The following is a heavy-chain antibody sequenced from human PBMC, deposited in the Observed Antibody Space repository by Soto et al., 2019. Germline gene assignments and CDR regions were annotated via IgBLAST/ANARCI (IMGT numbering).Heavy chain of an antibody. CDR2: INWNGGST. CDR1: GFTFDDYG. J-gene: IGHJ4*02. CDR3: ARSHDYGDYRAFDY. V-gene: IGHV3-20*01. Sequence: EVQLVESGGGVVRPGGSLRLSCAASGFTFDDYGMSWVRQAPGKGLEWVSGINWNGGSTGYADSVKCRFTISRDNAKNSLYLQMNSLRAEDTALYHCARSHDYGDYRAFDYWGQGTLVTVSS. D-gene: IGHD4-17*01.